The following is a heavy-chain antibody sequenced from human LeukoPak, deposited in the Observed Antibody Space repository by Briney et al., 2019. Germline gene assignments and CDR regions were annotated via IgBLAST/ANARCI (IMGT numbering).Heavy chain of an antibody. Sequence: SETLSLTCAVYGGSFSGYYWSWIRQPPGKGLEWIGEINHSGSTNYNPSLKSRVTISVDTSKNQFSLKLSSVTAADTAVYYCARGRGGPGFDLWGRGTLVTVSS. CDR1: GGSFSGYY. J-gene: IGHJ2*01. CDR3: ARGRGGPGFDL. CDR2: INHSGST. V-gene: IGHV4-34*01.